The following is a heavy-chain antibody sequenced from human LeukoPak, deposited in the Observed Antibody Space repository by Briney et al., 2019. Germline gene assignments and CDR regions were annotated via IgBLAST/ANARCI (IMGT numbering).Heavy chain of an antibody. D-gene: IGHD4-23*01. Sequence: PSETLSLTCTVSGGSISSYYWSWIRQPPGKGLEWIGYIYYSGNTNYNPSLKSRVTISVDTSKNQFSLKLSSVTTADTAVYYCASAVVTPTWYFDLWGRGTLVTVSS. J-gene: IGHJ2*01. CDR1: GGSISSYY. V-gene: IGHV4-59*01. CDR2: IYYSGNT. CDR3: ASAVVTPTWYFDL.